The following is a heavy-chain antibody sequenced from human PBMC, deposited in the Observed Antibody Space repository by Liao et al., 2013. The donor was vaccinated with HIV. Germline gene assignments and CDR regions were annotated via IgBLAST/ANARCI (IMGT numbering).Heavy chain of an antibody. CDR2: IYTSGST. Sequence: QFQLQESGPGLVQPSQTLSLTCTVSGGSVSRGTYYWNWVRQPAGKGLEWIGRIYTSGSTNYSPSLMSRVTISLDTSKNQFSLKLNSVTAADTALYYCARYFGSDGFDPWGQGTLVTVSS. J-gene: IGHJ5*02. D-gene: IGHD3-9*01. V-gene: IGHV4-61*02. CDR1: GGSVSRGTYY. CDR3: ARYFGSDGFDP.